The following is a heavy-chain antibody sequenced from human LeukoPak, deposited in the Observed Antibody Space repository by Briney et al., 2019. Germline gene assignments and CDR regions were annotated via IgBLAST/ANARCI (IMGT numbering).Heavy chain of an antibody. V-gene: IGHV4-4*02. CDR2: SYHSGST. CDR3: ASNGIVVVPAAMGQSTHDLNYYYGMDV. D-gene: IGHD2-2*01. CDR1: GGSISSSHW. J-gene: IGHJ6*04. Sequence: PSGTMSLTFACSGGSISSSHWWSLVRQPPGEGLEWIGESYHSGSTNYNPSLKSRVTISVDKCKNQFSLKLSSVTAADTGVYDCASNGIVVVPAAMGQSTHDLNYYYGMDVWGKGTTVTVSS.